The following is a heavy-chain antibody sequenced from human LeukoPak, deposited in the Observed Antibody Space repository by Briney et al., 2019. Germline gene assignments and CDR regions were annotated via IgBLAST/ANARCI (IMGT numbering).Heavy chain of an antibody. Sequence: ASVKVSCKASGYTFTSYGISWVRQAPGQGLEWMGWISAYNGNTNYAQKFQGRVTMTEDTSTDTAYMELSSLRSEDTAVYYCSTWFGELYHYWGQGTLVTVSS. D-gene: IGHD3-10*01. J-gene: IGHJ4*02. V-gene: IGHV1-18*01. CDR2: ISAYNGNT. CDR3: STWFGELYHY. CDR1: GYTFTSYG.